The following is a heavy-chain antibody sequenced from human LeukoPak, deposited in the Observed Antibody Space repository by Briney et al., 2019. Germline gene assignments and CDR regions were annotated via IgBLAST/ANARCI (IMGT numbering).Heavy chain of an antibody. D-gene: IGHD1-26*01. Sequence: GGSLRLSCAASGFNFNNYWMTWVRQAPGKGLEWVANIKPDGSEKYYVDSVKGRFTISRDNAKNSLYLQMNSLRAEDTAVYYCARYGRSYYGDYWGQGTLVTVSS. V-gene: IGHV3-7*01. CDR1: GFNFNNYW. CDR3: ARYGRSYYGDY. CDR2: IKPDGSEK. J-gene: IGHJ4*02.